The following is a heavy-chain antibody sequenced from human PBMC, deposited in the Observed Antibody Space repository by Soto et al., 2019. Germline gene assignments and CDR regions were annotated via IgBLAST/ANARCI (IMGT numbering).Heavy chain of an antibody. CDR3: AKEEGSTYYPADS. V-gene: IGHV3-23*01. Sequence: XGSLRLSCAASGFTFSNFAMSWVRQAPGKGLKWVSVISGSAGSTYYADSVKGRFIISRDNSKNTLFLQMNRLRVDDTAIYYCAKEEGSTYYPADSWGQGTLVTVSS. D-gene: IGHD4-4*01. CDR1: GFTFSNFA. CDR2: ISGSAGST. J-gene: IGHJ4*02.